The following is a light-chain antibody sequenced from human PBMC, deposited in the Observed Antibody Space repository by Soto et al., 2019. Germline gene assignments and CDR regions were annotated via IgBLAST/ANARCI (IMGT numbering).Light chain of an antibody. Sequence: EIELTQSPGTLSLSPGERATLSCRASQSVGASFLAWFQQKPGQAPRLLIYGASSRATGIPDRFSGSGSGTDFTLTISRLEPEDFAVYYCQHYGTSPYTFGQGTKLEI. CDR3: QHYGTSPYT. J-gene: IGKJ2*01. CDR2: GAS. V-gene: IGKV3-20*01. CDR1: QSVGASF.